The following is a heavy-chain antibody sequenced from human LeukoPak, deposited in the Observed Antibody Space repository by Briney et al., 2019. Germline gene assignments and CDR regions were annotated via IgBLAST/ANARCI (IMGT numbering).Heavy chain of an antibody. V-gene: IGHV4-39*07. J-gene: IGHJ4*02. D-gene: IGHD2-2*01. CDR1: GGSISSSSYY. CDR2: IYYSGST. Sequence: SETLSLTCTVSGGSISSSSYYWGWIRQPPGKGLEWIGSIYYSGSTNYNPSLKSRVTMSVDTSKNQFSLKLSSVTAADTAVYYCAIGLGYCSSTSCYVYSDYWGQGTLVTVSS. CDR3: AIGLGYCSSTSCYVYSDY.